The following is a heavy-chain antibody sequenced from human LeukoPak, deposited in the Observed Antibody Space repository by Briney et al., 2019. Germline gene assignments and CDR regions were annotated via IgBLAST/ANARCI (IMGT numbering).Heavy chain of an antibody. CDR2: ISSSSYI. Sequence: GGSLRLSCAASGFTFSSYSMNWVRQAPGKGLEWVSSISSSSYIYYADSVKGRFTISRDNAKNSLYLQMNSLRAEDTAVYYCARRGDVVVVAAFDYWGQGTLVTVSS. D-gene: IGHD2-15*01. CDR1: GFTFSSYS. CDR3: ARRGDVVVVAAFDY. J-gene: IGHJ4*02. V-gene: IGHV3-21*01.